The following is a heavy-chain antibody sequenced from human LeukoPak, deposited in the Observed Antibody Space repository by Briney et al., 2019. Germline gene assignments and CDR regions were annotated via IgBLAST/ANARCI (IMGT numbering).Heavy chain of an antibody. V-gene: IGHV5-51*01. Sequence: GESLKISCKSSGYNFTKYWIGWVRQMPGKGLEWMGIVYPGDSDTRYSPSFQGQVTISADKSISTAYLQWSSLKASDTAMYYCARMGRGYYDTSGYYGGFWGQGTLVTVSS. CDR3: ARMGRGYYDTSGYYGGF. D-gene: IGHD3-22*01. CDR1: GYNFTKYW. J-gene: IGHJ4*02. CDR2: VYPGDSDT.